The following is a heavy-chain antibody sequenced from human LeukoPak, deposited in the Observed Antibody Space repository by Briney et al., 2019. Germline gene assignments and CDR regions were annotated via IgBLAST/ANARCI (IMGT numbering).Heavy chain of an antibody. CDR2: ISWNSGSI. Sequence: GGSLRLSCAASGFTFSSYSMNWVRQAPGKGLEWVSGISWNSGSIGYADSVKGRFTISRDNAKNSLYLQMNSLRAEDTALYYCAKDFVEGLDPWGQGTLVTVSS. CDR3: AKDFVEGLDP. CDR1: GFTFSSYS. J-gene: IGHJ5*02. D-gene: IGHD3-3*01. V-gene: IGHV3-9*01.